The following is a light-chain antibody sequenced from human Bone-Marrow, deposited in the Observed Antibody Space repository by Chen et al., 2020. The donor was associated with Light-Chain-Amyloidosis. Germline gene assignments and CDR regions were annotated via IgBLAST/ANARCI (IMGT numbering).Light chain of an antibody. V-gene: IGLV1-44*01. J-gene: IGLJ3*02. Sequence: QSVLTQPPSASGTPGQRVTISCSGSSSNIGSNTVNWYQQLPGTAPKLLIYSNNQRPSGVPDRFSGSKYGTSASLAISGLQSEDEADDYCAAWADSLNGLMKFGGGTKLTVL. CDR2: SNN. CDR3: AAWADSLNGLMK. CDR1: SSNIGSNT.